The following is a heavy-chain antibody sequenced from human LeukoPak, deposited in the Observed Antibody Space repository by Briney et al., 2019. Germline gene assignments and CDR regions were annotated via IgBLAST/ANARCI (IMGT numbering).Heavy chain of an antibody. CDR3: ARVRPATCSSGYYYVDY. J-gene: IGHJ4*02. Sequence: ASVKVSCKASGYTFTSYGISWVRQAPGQGLEWMGWISAYNGNTNYAQKLQGRVTMTTDTSTSTAYMELRSLRSDDTAVYYCARVRPATCSSGYYYVDYSGQGTLVTVSS. CDR1: GYTFTSYG. CDR2: ISAYNGNT. D-gene: IGHD3-22*01. V-gene: IGHV1-18*01.